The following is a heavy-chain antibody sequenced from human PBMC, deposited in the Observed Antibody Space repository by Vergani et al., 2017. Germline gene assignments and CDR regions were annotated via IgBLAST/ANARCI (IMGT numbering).Heavy chain of an antibody. CDR1: GDSIISRSYY. D-gene: IGHD3-16*01. J-gene: IGHJ2*01. Sequence: QMQLQESGPGLVKASETLSLTCTVSGDSIISRSYYWGWIRQPPGKGPEWIGSIYNSGNGDSSSSLKSRVTISADTSQNQFSLRLTPVTAANTAVYYCARGKYYSDSTSHFRGRYFDVWGRGTLVTVPS. V-gene: IGHV4-39*01. CDR2: IYNSGNG. CDR3: ARGKYYSDSTSHFRGRYFDV.